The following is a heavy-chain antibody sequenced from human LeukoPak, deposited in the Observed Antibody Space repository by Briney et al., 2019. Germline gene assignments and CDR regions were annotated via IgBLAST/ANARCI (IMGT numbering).Heavy chain of an antibody. CDR3: ARGRAYIYGYGDY. V-gene: IGHV3-20*04. CDR1: GFTFDDYG. CDR2: INWNGGSS. J-gene: IGHJ4*02. D-gene: IGHD5-18*01. Sequence: GGSLSLSCAASGFTFDDYGMSWVRQAPGKGLEWVSGINWNGGSSGYADSVKGRYTISRDNAKNSLYLQMNSLRVEDTALYYCARGRAYIYGYGDYWGQGTLVTVSS.